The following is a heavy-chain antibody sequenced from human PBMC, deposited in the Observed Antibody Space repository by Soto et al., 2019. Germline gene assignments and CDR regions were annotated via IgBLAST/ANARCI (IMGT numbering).Heavy chain of an antibody. CDR2: ISGSGGST. V-gene: IGHV3-23*01. J-gene: IGHJ3*02. Sequence: GESLKISCAASGFTFSSYAMSWVRQAPGKGLEWVSAISGSGGSTYYADSVKGRFTISRDNSKNTLYLQMNSLRAEDTAVYYCAKSPIPGDAFDIWGQGTMVTVSS. CDR1: GFTFSSYA. CDR3: AKSPIPGDAFDI.